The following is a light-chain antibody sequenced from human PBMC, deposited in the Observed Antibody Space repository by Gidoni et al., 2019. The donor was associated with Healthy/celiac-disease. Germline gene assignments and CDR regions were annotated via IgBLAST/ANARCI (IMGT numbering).Light chain of an antibody. CDR2: GAS. CDR3: QQYYSTPLT. J-gene: IGKJ4*01. Sequence: DIVMNQSPDSLAVSLGERATINCKSRQSVLYSSNNKNYLAWYQQKPGQPPKLLIYGASTRESGVPDRFSGSGSGTDFTLTISSLQAEDVAVYYCQQYYSTPLTFGGGTKVEIK. V-gene: IGKV4-1*01. CDR1: QSVLYSSNNKNY.